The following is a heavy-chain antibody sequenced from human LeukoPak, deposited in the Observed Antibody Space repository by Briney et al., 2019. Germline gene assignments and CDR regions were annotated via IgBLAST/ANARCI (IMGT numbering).Heavy chain of an antibody. CDR3: ARDFSVSASAY. Sequence: SGGSLRLSCAASGFTFSSYWMSWVRQAPGKGLEWVANIKQDGSEKYYVDSAKGRFTISRDNAKNSLYLQMNSLRAEDTAVYYCARDFSVSASAYWGQGTLVIVSS. J-gene: IGHJ4*02. D-gene: IGHD2-2*01. CDR1: GFTFSSYW. V-gene: IGHV3-7*01. CDR2: IKQDGSEK.